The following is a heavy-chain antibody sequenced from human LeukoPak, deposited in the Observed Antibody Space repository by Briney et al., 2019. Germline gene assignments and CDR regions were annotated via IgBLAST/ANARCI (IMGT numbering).Heavy chain of an antibody. D-gene: IGHD6-13*01. J-gene: IGHJ4*02. CDR3: ARDKGKIAAATKYYFDH. CDR1: GFTFSSYG. CDR2: IWYDGSNK. Sequence: GGSLRLSCAASGFTFSSYGMHWVRQAPGKGLEWVAVIWYDGSNKYYADSVKGRFTISRDNSKNTLYLQMNSLRAEDTAVYYCARDKGKIAAATKYYFDHWGQGTLVTVSS. V-gene: IGHV3-33*01.